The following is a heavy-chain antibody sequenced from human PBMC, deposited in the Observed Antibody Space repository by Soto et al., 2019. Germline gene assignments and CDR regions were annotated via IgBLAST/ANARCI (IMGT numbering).Heavy chain of an antibody. CDR3: ARDRSFRSGKLDY. D-gene: IGHD3-10*01. CDR1: GFTFSSYG. CDR2: IWYDGSNK. Sequence: VGSLRLSCAASGFTFSSYGMHWVRQAPGKGLEWVAVIWYDGSNKYYADSVKGRFTISRDNSKNTLYLQMNSLRAEDTAVYYCARDRSFRSGKLDYWGQGTLVTVSS. J-gene: IGHJ4*02. V-gene: IGHV3-33*01.